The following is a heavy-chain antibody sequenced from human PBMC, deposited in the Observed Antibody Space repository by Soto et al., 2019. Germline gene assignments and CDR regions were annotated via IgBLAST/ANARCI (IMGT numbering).Heavy chain of an antibody. Sequence: SETLSLTSPFSGYSIRSYYWSWIRQPPGKGLEWIGYIYYSGYTSYNPSLKSRVTISVDTSKNQFSLKLNSVTAADTAVYYCARCFSGNYPSRPEEQYYFDSWGQGTLVTVSS. D-gene: IGHD1-26*01. CDR3: ARCFSGNYPSRPEEQYYFDS. CDR1: GYSIRSYY. V-gene: IGHV4-59*01. CDR2: IYYSGYT. J-gene: IGHJ4*02.